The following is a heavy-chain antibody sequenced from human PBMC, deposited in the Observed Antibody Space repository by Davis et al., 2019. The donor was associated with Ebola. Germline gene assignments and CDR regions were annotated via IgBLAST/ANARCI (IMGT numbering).Heavy chain of an antibody. CDR1: GFTFSDYY. Sequence: GESLKISCAASGFTFSDYYMTWIRRAPGKGLEWISHISGSGKTIYTADSLRGRFTISRDNAKNSLYLQMNSLRAEDAAIYYCARAQLRATTFVRTGGMDVWGQGTTVTVSS. CDR3: ARAQLRATTFVRTGGMDV. CDR2: ISGSGKTI. D-gene: IGHD1-26*01. J-gene: IGHJ6*02. V-gene: IGHV3-11*01.